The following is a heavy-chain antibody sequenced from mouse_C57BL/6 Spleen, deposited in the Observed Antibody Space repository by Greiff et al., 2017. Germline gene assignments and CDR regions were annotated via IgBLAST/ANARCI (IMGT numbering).Heavy chain of an antibody. J-gene: IGHJ2*01. CDR3: ARRELGFDY. CDR2: IDPSDSYT. D-gene: IGHD4-1*01. V-gene: IGHV1-69*01. Sequence: QVQLQQSGAELVMPGASVKLSCKASGYTFTSYWMHWVKQRPGQGLEWIGEIDPSDSYTNYNQKFKGKSTLTVDKSSSTAYMQLSSLTSEDSAVYYCARRELGFDYWGQGTTLTVSS. CDR1: GYTFTSYW.